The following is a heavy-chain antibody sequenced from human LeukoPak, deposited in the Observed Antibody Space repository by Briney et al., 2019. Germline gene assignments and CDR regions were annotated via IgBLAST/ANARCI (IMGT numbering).Heavy chain of an antibody. CDR2: IKQDGSEK. D-gene: IGHD3-3*01. CDR1: GFTFNEYS. J-gene: IGHJ4*02. V-gene: IGHV3-7*01. Sequence: GGSLRLSCATSGFTFNEYSMSWVRQAPGKGLEWVANIKQDGSEKYYVDSVKGRFTISRDNAKNSLYLQMNSLRAEDTAVYYCARSGPWSGYYGDYWGQGTLVTVSS. CDR3: ARSGPWSGYYGDY.